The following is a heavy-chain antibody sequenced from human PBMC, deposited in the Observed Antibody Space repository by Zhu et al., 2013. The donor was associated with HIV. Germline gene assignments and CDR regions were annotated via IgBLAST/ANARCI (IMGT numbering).Heavy chain of an antibody. D-gene: IGHD2-8*02. Sequence: QVQLVQSGAEVKKPGSSVKLSCKASGDFDTYSKYAISWLRQAPGQGLEWMGGIIPIFGTTNYAQRFQGRVTITADKSTSTAYLDLSSLRSEDSAVYYCARGNRYCTGGSCYLDSWGQGTLVTVSS. CDR3: ARGNRYCTGGSCYLDS. CDR1: GDFDTYSKYA. CDR2: IIPIFGTT. V-gene: IGHV1-69*06. J-gene: IGHJ4*02.